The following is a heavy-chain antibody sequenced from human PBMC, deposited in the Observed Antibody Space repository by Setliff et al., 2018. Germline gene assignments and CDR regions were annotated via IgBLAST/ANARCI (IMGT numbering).Heavy chain of an antibody. V-gene: IGHV4-59*01. CDR3: ARDRTAYNYGMDI. Sequence: SETLSLTCTVSGGSIMNYFWSWIRQPPGKGLEWVGYVYYIGNTNYNPSLKSRLTISVDPSKNQVSLQLKSATTADTAVYYCARDRTAYNYGMDIWGQGTTVTVSS. J-gene: IGHJ6*02. CDR2: VYYIGNT. CDR1: GGSIMNYF. D-gene: IGHD5-18*01.